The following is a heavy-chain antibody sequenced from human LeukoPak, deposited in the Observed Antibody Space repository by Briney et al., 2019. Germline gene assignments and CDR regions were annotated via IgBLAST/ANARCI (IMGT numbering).Heavy chain of an antibody. V-gene: IGHV3-30*04. CDR2: ISYDGSNK. Sequence: AGGSLRLSCAASGFTFSSYAMHWVRQAPGKGLEWVAVISYDGSNKYYADSVKGRFTISRDNSKNTLYLQMNSLRAEDTAVYYCARDGEANWGTLVVITYPQYWGQGTLVTVSS. J-gene: IGHJ4*02. D-gene: IGHD3-22*01. CDR3: ARDGEANWGTLVVITYPQY. CDR1: GFTFSSYA.